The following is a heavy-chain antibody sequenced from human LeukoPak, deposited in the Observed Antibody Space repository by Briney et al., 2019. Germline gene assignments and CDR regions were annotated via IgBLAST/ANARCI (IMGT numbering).Heavy chain of an antibody. CDR1: GFTFNSYA. D-gene: IGHD6-13*01. CDR3: AQSVAAAGTYAFDI. V-gene: IGHV3-23*01. CDR2: LRGNGGST. Sequence: PGGSLRLSCAASGFTFNSYAMSWVRQAPGKGLEWVSSLRGNGGSTEYVDSVRGRFVISRDNSRNTLYLQMNSLRAEDTAVYYCAQSVAAAGTYAFDIWGQGTVVTVSS. J-gene: IGHJ3*02.